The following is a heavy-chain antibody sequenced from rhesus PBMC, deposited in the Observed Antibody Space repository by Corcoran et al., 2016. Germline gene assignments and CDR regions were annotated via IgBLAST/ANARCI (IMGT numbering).Heavy chain of an antibody. J-gene: IGHJ4*01. CDR3: ASHSSGSWRLDY. Sequence: QVQLQESGPGLVKPSETLPLTCDVSGASISSTYWSWIRQPPGKGLEWLGDIYGGSGTTSYNPSLKSRVPISKDTSKNQFSLKLSSVTAADTAVYYCASHSSGSWRLDYWGQGVLVTVSS. V-gene: IGHV4-147*01. CDR1: GASISSTY. CDR2: IYGGSGTT. D-gene: IGHD6-25*01.